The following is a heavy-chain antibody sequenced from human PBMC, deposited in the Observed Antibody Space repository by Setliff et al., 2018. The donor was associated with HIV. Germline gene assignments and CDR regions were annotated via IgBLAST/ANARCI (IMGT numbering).Heavy chain of an antibody. V-gene: IGHV1-8*02. CDR1: GYTFTSYG. CDR3: ARGYCSSTSCYGIYYFDN. CDR2: MSPKSGNT. Sequence: ASVKVSCKASGYTFTSYGISWVRQAPGQGLEWMGWMSPKSGNTGYARKFQGGVTMTRKTSISTAYMELRSLRSDDTAVYYCARGYCSSTSCYGIYYFDNWGQGTPVT. D-gene: IGHD2-2*01. J-gene: IGHJ4*02.